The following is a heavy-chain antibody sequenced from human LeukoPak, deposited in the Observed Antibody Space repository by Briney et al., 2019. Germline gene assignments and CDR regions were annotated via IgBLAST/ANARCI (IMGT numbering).Heavy chain of an antibody. V-gene: IGHV4-34*01. Sequence: SETLSLTCAVYGGSFSGYYWSWIRQPPGKGLEWIGEINHSGSTNYNPSLKSRVTISVDTSKNQFSLKLSSVTAADTAVYYCARGGLERRSLDYWGQGTLVTVSS. CDR2: INHSGST. J-gene: IGHJ4*02. D-gene: IGHD1-1*01. CDR1: GGSFSGYY. CDR3: ARGGLERRSLDY.